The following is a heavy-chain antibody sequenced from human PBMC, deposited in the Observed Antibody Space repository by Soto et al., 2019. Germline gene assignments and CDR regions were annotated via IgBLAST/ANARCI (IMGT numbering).Heavy chain of an antibody. CDR3: ARDKRVTMIGGWFDP. CDR1: GYSISSGYY. CDR2: IYHSGKT. D-gene: IGHD3-22*01. J-gene: IGHJ5*02. Sequence: ASETLSLTCVVSGYSISSGYYWAWVRQPPGKELEWIGSIYHSGKTYYKPSLRSRVTVSVDTSKNQFSMKLISVTAADTAVYYCARDKRVTMIGGWFDPWGQGTLVT. V-gene: IGHV4-38-2*02.